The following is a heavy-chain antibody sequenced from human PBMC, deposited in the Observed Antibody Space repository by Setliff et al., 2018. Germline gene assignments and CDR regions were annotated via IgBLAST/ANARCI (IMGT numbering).Heavy chain of an antibody. V-gene: IGHV3-48*03. CDR2: IANRGNTV. D-gene: IGHD7-27*01. Sequence: GGSLRLSCAASGFIFSSYEMNWVRQAPGKGLEWVTYIANRGNTVYYADSVKGRFTVSRDNAKNTLYLQMNSLRSDDTAVYYCAGVHWTTNWFLHYWGQGTLVTVSS. CDR1: GFIFSSYE. J-gene: IGHJ4*02. CDR3: AGVHWTTNWFLHY.